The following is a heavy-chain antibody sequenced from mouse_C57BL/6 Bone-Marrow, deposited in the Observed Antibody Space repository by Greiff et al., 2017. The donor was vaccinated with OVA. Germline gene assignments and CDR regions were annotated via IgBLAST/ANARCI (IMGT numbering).Heavy chain of an antibody. D-gene: IGHD1-1*01. CDR1: GFTFSDYG. J-gene: IGHJ2*01. CDR2: LSSGSSTI. Sequence: VQLVESGGGLVKPGGSLKLSCAASGFTFSDYGLHWVRHAPEKGLAWVAYLSSGSSTIYYADTVKGRFTISRDNAKNTLFLQMTSLRSEDTAMYYCARRGLLLRYYFDYWGQGTTLTVSS. V-gene: IGHV5-17*01. CDR3: ARRGLLLRYYFDY.